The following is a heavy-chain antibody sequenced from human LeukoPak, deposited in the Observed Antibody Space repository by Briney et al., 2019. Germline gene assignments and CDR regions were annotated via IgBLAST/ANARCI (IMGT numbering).Heavy chain of an antibody. CDR1: GFTFSSYA. V-gene: IGHV3-30-3*02. CDR2: ISYDGSNK. Sequence: GGSLRLSCAASGFTFSSYAMHWVRQAPGKGLEWVAVISYDGSNKYYADSVKGRFTISRDNSKNTLYLQMNSLRGEDTAVYYCAKSSYYDSSDYYREYYFDYWGQGTLVTVSS. CDR3: AKSSYYDSSDYYREYYFDY. J-gene: IGHJ4*02. D-gene: IGHD3-22*01.